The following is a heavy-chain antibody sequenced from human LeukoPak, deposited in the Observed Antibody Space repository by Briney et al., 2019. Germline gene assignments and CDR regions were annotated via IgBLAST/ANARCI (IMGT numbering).Heavy chain of an antibody. CDR1: GGTFSSYA. V-gene: IGHV1-69*06. CDR3: AGSHDYGDYEGDYYYYYMDV. Sequence: SVKVSCKASGGTFSSYAISWVRQAPGQGLEWMGGNIPIFGTANYAQKFQGRVTITADKSTSTAYMELSSLRSEDTAVYYCAGSHDYGDYEGDYYYYYMDVWGKGTTVTVSS. CDR2: NIPIFGTA. J-gene: IGHJ6*03. D-gene: IGHD4-17*01.